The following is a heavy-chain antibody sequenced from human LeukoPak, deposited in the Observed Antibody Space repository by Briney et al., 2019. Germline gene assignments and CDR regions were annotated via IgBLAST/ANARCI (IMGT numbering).Heavy chain of an antibody. J-gene: IGHJ4*02. CDR1: GFTFSSYG. CDR3: ARGGLGRCFDY. V-gene: IGHV3-48*04. CDR2: ISSSGSTT. D-gene: IGHD7-27*01. Sequence: GGSLRLSCAASGFTFSSYGMNWVRQAPGKGLEWVSYISSSGSTTLYADPVKGRFTISRDNTKNSLYLQTNSLRAEDTALYFCARGGLGRCFDYWGQGTLVTVSS.